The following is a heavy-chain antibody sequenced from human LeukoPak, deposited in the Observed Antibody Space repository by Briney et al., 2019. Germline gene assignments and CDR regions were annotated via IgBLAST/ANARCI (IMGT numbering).Heavy chain of an antibody. D-gene: IGHD3-22*01. Sequence: SETLSLTCAVYGGSFSGYYWSWIRQPPGKGLEWIGEINDSGSTSCSPSLKSRVSISVDTSKNQFSLKLSSVTAADTAVYYCARVIDYDSRGYYLGYWGQGTRVTVSS. CDR1: GGSFSGYY. V-gene: IGHV4-34*01. CDR2: INDSGST. CDR3: ARVIDYDSRGYYLGY. J-gene: IGHJ4*02.